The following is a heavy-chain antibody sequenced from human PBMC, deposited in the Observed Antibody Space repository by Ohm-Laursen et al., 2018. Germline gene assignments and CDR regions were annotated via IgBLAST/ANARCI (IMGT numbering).Heavy chain of an antibody. CDR3: VRDRRDGFNYVEY. Sequence: SQTLSLTCTVSGGSISSGGYYWSWIRQHAGKGLECIGYIDYSRSTYYNPSLKSRITISVDTSKNQFSLSLNSVTAADTAIYYCVRDRRDGFNYVEYWGQGTLVTVSS. J-gene: IGHJ4*02. CDR1: GGSISSGGYY. D-gene: IGHD5-24*01. V-gene: IGHV4-31*03. CDR2: IDYSRST.